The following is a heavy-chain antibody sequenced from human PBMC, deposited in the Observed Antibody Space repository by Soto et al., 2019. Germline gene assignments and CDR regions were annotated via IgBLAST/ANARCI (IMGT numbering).Heavy chain of an antibody. CDR1: GLTFSSYA. CDR3: AKDLEVYAIHGGGYYFDY. Sequence: EMQLVESGGGLVQPGGSLRLSCAGSGLTFSSYAMSWVRQAPGKGLEWVSAISGSGGSTYYADSVKGRFTISRDNSKNTLYLQMNSLRAEDTAVYYCAKDLEVYAIHGGGYYFDYWGQGTLVTVSS. V-gene: IGHV3-23*04. CDR2: ISGSGGST. J-gene: IGHJ4*02. D-gene: IGHD2-8*01.